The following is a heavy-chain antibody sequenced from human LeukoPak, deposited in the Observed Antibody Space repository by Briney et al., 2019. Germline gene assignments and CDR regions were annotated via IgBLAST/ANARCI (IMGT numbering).Heavy chain of an antibody. D-gene: IGHD3-9*01. CDR2: IYYSGST. CDR1: GGSISSYY. CDR3: ARGGARYYDILTGYYTEPFDY. V-gene: IGHV4-59*01. J-gene: IGHJ4*02. Sequence: SETLSLTCTVSGGSISSYYWSWIRQPPGKGLEWIGYIYYSGSTNYNPSLKSRVTISVDTSKNQFSLKLSSVTAADTAVYYCARGGARYYDILTGYYTEPFDYWGQGTLVTVPS.